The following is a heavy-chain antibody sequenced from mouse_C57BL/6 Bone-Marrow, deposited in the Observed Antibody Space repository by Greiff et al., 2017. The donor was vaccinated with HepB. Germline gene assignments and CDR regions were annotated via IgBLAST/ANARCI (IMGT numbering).Heavy chain of an antibody. CDR3: AREDSYDYDVYYFDY. CDR1: GFTFSSYA. J-gene: IGHJ2*01. D-gene: IGHD2-4*01. V-gene: IGHV5-4*01. CDR2: ISDGGSYT. Sequence: EVKLVESGGGLVKPGGSLKLSCAASGFTFSSYAMSWVRQTPEKRLEWVATISDGGSYTYYPDNVKGRFTISRDNAKNNLYLQMSQLKSEDTAMYYCAREDSYDYDVYYFDYWGQGTTLTVSS.